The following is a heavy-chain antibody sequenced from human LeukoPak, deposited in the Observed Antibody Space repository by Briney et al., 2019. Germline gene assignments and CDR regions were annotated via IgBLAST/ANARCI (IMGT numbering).Heavy chain of an antibody. CDR1: GDSISTYNYY. CDR3: ARFRGVEASSLLDF. CDR2: IHFSGTT. D-gene: IGHD3-10*01. J-gene: IGHJ4*02. V-gene: IGHV4-39*01. Sequence: SETLSLTCTVSGDSISTYNYYWGWIRQPPGKGLEWFGIIHFSGTTYYNPSLQSRVSISVDTSQNQFSLRLASVTAADTAVYYCARFRGVEASSLLDFWGQGTLVTVSS.